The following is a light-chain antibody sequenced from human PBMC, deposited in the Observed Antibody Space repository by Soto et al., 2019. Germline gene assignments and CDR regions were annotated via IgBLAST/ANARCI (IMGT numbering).Light chain of an antibody. V-gene: IGKV3-15*01. CDR2: RTS. Sequence: IVLRLSAATVSLSQGERATLSCRVSQSISSNLAWYQQKPGQAPRLLMFRTSSRATGFPARFSGSGSGTEFNLTINSLQSEDFGVYYCQQYNNWPLATSGGGSKVDVK. J-gene: IGKJ4*01. CDR1: QSISSN. CDR3: QQYNNWPLAT.